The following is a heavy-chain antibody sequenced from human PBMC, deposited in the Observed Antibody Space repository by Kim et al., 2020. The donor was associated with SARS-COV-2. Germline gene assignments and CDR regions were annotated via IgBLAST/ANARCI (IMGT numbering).Heavy chain of an antibody. V-gene: IGHV3-73*01. CDR2: IRSKANNYAT. CDR3: AGNYYDGSGLGY. Sequence: GGSLRLSCAASGFTFSGSTMHWVRQASGKGLEWVGRIRSKANNYATAYAASVKGRITISRGDSKNTAYVQLNSLKTEDTAVYYCAGNYYDGSGLGYWGQGTLVTVSS. J-gene: IGHJ4*02. D-gene: IGHD3-22*01. CDR1: GFTFSGST.